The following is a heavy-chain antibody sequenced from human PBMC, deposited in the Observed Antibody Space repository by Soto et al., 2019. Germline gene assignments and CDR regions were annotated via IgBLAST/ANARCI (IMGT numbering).Heavy chain of an antibody. V-gene: IGHV1-69*13. CDR3: ARDREDAGTTKGLPCWFDP. Sequence: GASVKVSCKASGGTFSSYAISWVRQAPGQGLEWMGGIIPIFGTANYAQKFQGRVTITADESTSTAYMELSSLRSEDTAVYYCARDREDAGTTKGLPCWFDPWGQGTLVTVS. D-gene: IGHD1-1*01. CDR1: GGTFSSYA. J-gene: IGHJ5*02. CDR2: IIPIFGTA.